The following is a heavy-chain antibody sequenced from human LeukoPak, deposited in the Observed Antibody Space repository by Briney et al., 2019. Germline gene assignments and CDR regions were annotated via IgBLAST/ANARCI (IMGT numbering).Heavy chain of an antibody. D-gene: IGHD5-12*01. Sequence: GGSLRLSCVAPGFTFSDYYMSWIRQAPGKGLEWVSYISSSSYTNYADSVKGRFTISRDNAKNSLYLQMNSLRAEDTAVYYCARDIGGEGYDFDYWGQGTLVTVSS. CDR3: ARDIGGEGYDFDY. J-gene: IGHJ4*02. V-gene: IGHV3-11*06. CDR2: ISSSSYT. CDR1: GFTFSDYY.